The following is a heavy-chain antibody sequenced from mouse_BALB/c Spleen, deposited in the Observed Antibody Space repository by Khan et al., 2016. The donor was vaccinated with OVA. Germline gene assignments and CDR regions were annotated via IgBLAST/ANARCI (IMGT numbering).Heavy chain of an antibody. D-gene: IGHD1-3*01. Sequence: SAAQLVKPGASLKMSCTASGYSFINYRIHWVPQRPGQGLEWIGYIDPSTGYAEYNQKFTDKATLTADKSSSTAYMQLTSLTSEDSAVYYCARRGLNGIFVYWGQGTLVTVSA. V-gene: IGHV1S26*01. CDR1: GYSFINYR. CDR3: ARRGLNGIFVY. J-gene: IGHJ3*01. CDR2: IDPSTGYA.